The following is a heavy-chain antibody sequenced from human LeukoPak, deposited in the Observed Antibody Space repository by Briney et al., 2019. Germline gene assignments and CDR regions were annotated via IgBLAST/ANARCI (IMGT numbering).Heavy chain of an antibody. D-gene: IGHD3-10*01. V-gene: IGHV3-23*01. Sequence: PGGSLRLSCAASGFTFSSYAMSWVRQAPGKGLEWVSAISGSGGSTYYADSVKGRFTISRDNSKNTLYQQMNSLRAEDTAVYYCARPYYYGSGSYYFFDYWGQGTLVTVSS. J-gene: IGHJ4*02. CDR1: GFTFSSYA. CDR2: ISGSGGST. CDR3: ARPYYYGSGSYYFFDY.